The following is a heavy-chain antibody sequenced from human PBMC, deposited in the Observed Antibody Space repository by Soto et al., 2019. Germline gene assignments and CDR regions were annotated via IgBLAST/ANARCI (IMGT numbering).Heavy chain of an antibody. CDR1: GFSFSSYA. J-gene: IGHJ4*02. D-gene: IGHD5-12*01. CDR3: AKGSIEYSASVDN. CDR2: ISARGGSS. Sequence: EVQLLESGGGLVQPGGSLRLSCAASGFSFSSYAMVWVRQAPGKGLEWVSVISARGGSSYFADSVKGRFTISRDNAKHVLSLEINSLSSEHTAIYFCAKGSIEYSASVDNWGQGTLVLVSS. V-gene: IGHV3-23*01.